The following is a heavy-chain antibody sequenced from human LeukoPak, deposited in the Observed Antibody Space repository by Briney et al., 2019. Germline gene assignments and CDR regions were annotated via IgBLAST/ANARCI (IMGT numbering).Heavy chain of an antibody. CDR3: ARRTVGATIGDWFDP. Sequence: KNGESLKISCKGSGYSFTSYWIGWVRQMPGKGLEWMGIIYPGDSDTRYSPSFQGQVTISADKSISTAYLQWSSLKASDTAMYYCARRTVGATIGDWFDPWGQGTLVTVSS. CDR2: IYPGDSDT. V-gene: IGHV5-51*01. CDR1: GYSFTSYW. D-gene: IGHD1-26*01. J-gene: IGHJ5*02.